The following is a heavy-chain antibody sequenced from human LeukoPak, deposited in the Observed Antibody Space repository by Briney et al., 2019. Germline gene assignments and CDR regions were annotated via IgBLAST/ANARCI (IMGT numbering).Heavy chain of an antibody. D-gene: IGHD6-13*01. CDR1: GFTFSRYT. Sequence: GGSLRLSCAASGFTFSRYTLNWVRQAPGKGLEWVSSISSTSSDIYYADSVKGRFTISRDNAKNSLYLQMNSLRAEDTAVYYCARAGSYSTLDYWGQGTLAPVSS. J-gene: IGHJ4*02. V-gene: IGHV3-21*01. CDR2: ISSTSSDI. CDR3: ARAGSYSTLDY.